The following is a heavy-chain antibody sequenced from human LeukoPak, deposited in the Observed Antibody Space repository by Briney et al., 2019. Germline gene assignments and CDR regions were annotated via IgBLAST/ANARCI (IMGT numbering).Heavy chain of an antibody. CDR2: IYYSGST. CDR1: GGSFSSGDYY. J-gene: IGHJ6*02. D-gene: IGHD2-15*01. Sequence: SETLSLTCTVSGGSFSSGDYYWSWIRQPPGKGLEWIGYIYYSGSTYYNPSLKSRVTISVDTSKNQFSLKLSSVTAADTAVYYCARDRIVVVVAATSDGMDVWGQGTTVTVSS. CDR3: ARDRIVVVVAATSDGMDV. V-gene: IGHV4-30-4*01.